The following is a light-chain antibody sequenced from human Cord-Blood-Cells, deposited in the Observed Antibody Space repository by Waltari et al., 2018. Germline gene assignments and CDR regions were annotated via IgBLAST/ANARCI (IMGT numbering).Light chain of an antibody. V-gene: IGLV6-57*01. CDR1: SGRIASNY. CDR2: EDN. J-gene: IGLJ2*01. CDR3: QSYDSSIRV. Sequence: NFMLTQPHSVSESPGKTVTISCTRSSGRIASNYDHWYQQRPGSSPTTVIYEDNQRPSGVPDRFSGSIDSSSNSASLTISGLKTEDEADYYCQSYDSSIRVFGGGTKLTVL.